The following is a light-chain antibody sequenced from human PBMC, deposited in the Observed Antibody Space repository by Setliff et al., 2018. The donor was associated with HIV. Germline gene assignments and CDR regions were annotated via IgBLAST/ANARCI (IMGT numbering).Light chain of an antibody. V-gene: IGLV2-23*02. CDR2: EVS. J-gene: IGLJ1*01. CDR1: SSDLGSFDL. Sequence: QSVLAQPASVSGSPGQSLTISCTGTSSDLGSFDLVSWYQHHPLKAPKLIIFEVSKRPSGVSGRFSGSKSGNTASLTISGLQAEDEADYYCCSYTTYSTYVFGTGTKVTVL. CDR3: CSYTTYSTYV.